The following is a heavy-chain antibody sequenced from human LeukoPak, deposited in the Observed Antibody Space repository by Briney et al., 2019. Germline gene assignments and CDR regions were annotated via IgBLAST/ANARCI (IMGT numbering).Heavy chain of an antibody. J-gene: IGHJ4*02. CDR3: ARDMWGTFDY. CDR1: GFTFSSFW. CDR2: ISPDGSDT. V-gene: IGHV3-74*01. Sequence: GGSLRLSCAASGFTFSSFWMHWGRQAPGKGLVWVSRISPDGSDTTYAGSVKGRFTISRDNAKNTLYLQMSSLGAEDTAVHYCARDMWGTFDYWGQGALVTVSS. D-gene: IGHD7-27*01.